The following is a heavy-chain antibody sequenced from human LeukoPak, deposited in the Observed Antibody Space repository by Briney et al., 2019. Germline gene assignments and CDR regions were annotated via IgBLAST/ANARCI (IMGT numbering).Heavy chain of an antibody. CDR1: GGTFSSYA. Sequence: SVKVSFKASGGTFSSYAISWVRQAPGQGLEWMGRIIPILGIANYAQKFQGRVTITADKSTSTAYMELSSLRSEDTAVYYCARDSTVTIEYYYGMDVWGQGTTVTVSS. V-gene: IGHV1-69*04. J-gene: IGHJ6*02. D-gene: IGHD4-17*01. CDR3: ARDSTVTIEYYYGMDV. CDR2: IIPILGIA.